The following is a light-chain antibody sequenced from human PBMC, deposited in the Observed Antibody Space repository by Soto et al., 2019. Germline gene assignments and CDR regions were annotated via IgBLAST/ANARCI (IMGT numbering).Light chain of an antibody. CDR1: SSDFGGYNY. CDR2: GVS. CDR3: SSYTCRSTRV. Sequence: QSALTQPASVSGSPGQSITISCTGTSSDFGGYNYVSWYQHHPGKAPKLIIYGVSDRPSGVSNRFSGSKSGNTASLTISGLQAEDEADYYCSSYTCRSTRVFGTGTKVTV. V-gene: IGLV2-14*01. J-gene: IGLJ1*01.